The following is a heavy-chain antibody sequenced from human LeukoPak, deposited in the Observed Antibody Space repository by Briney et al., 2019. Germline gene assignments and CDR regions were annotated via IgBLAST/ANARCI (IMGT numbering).Heavy chain of an antibody. J-gene: IGHJ4*02. CDR3: ATAPRIVVPAAMFGALVG. D-gene: IGHD2-2*01. V-gene: IGHV1-24*01. CDR2: FDPEDGET. CDR1: GYTLTELS. Sequence: GASVKVSCKVSGYTLTELSMHWVRQAPGKGLEWMGGFDPEDGETIYAQKFQGRVTMTEDTSTDTAYMELSSLRSEDTAVYYCATAPRIVVPAAMFGALVGWGQGTLVTVSS.